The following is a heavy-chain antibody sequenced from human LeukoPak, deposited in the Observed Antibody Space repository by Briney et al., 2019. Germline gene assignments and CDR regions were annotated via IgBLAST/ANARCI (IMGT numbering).Heavy chain of an antibody. Sequence: ASVKVSCKASGYTFTSYGISWVRQAPGQGLEWMGWISAYNGNTNYAQKLQGRVTMTTDTSTSTAYIELRSLRSDDTAVYYCARVPVDLVVVIADTYYFDYWGQGTLVTVSS. CDR2: ISAYNGNT. CDR1: GYTFTSYG. D-gene: IGHD3-22*01. V-gene: IGHV1-18*01. J-gene: IGHJ4*02. CDR3: ARVPVDLVVVIADTYYFDY.